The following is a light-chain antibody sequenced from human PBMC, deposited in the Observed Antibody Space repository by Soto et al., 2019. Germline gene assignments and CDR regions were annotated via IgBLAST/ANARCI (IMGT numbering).Light chain of an antibody. CDR2: GAS. J-gene: IGKJ1*01. Sequence: EIVMTQSPATLSVSPGERGTLSCRASQSVSSNLALYQQKPGQAPRLLIYGASTRATGIPARFSGSGSGTEFTLTISSLQSEDFAVYYCQQYSNWPQTFGQGTKVEIK. CDR3: QQYSNWPQT. CDR1: QSVSSN. V-gene: IGKV3-15*01.